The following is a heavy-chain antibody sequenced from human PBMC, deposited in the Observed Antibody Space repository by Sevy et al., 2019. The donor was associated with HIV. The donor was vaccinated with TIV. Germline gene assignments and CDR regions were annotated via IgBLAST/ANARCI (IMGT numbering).Heavy chain of an antibody. V-gene: IGHV3-48*01. J-gene: IGHJ4*02. Sequence: GGSLRLSCAASGFTFSSYSMNWVRQAPGKGLEWVSYISSSSSTIYYADSVKGRFTISRDNAKNSLYLQMTSLRAEDTAVYYCARDRPLDYWGQGTLVTVSS. CDR3: ARDRPLDY. CDR2: ISSSSSTI. CDR1: GFTFSSYS.